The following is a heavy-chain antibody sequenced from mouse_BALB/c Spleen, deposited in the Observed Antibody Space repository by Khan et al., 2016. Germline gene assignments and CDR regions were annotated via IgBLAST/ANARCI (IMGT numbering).Heavy chain of an antibody. Sequence: QVQLKESGPGLVAPSQSLSITCTVSGFSLTNSGVHWVRQPPGKGLDWLGVIWAGGSTDYNSALMSRLSIPKDNSPNQVFLKMNSLQTDDTAMYYCARDDQDYDSWFASWGQGTLVTVSA. CDR1: GFSLTNSG. J-gene: IGHJ3*01. CDR2: IWAGGST. V-gene: IGHV2-9*02. CDR3: ARDDQDYDSWFAS. D-gene: IGHD2-4*01.